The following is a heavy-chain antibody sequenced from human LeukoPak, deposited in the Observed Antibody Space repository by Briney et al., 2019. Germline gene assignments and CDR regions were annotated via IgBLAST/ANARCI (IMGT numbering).Heavy chain of an antibody. CDR3: AKHINDYFYYYYMDV. CDR1: GFTFSSHA. V-gene: IGHV3-23*01. D-gene: IGHD2-21*01. Sequence: GGSLRLSCAASGFTFSSHAMSWVRQSPGKGLAWVSAIRGNGGSTYYADSVKGRFTISRDNSKNTLYLQMNSLRAEDTAVYYCAKHINDYFYYYYMDVWGKGTTVTVSS. CDR2: IRGNGGST. J-gene: IGHJ6*03.